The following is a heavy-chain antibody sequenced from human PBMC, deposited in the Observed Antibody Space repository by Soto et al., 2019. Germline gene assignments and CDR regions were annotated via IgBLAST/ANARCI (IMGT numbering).Heavy chain of an antibody. CDR1: VGSSSSGGYS. Sequence: SETLSLTCSVSVGSSSSGGYSWIWIRHPPGKGLEWIGYIYHSGSTYYNPSLKSRVTISVDRSKNQFSLKLSSVTAADTAVYYCARGGSSWYGGGMDVWGQGTTVTVSS. J-gene: IGHJ6*02. CDR3: ARGGSSWYGGGMDV. V-gene: IGHV4-30-2*01. D-gene: IGHD6-13*01. CDR2: IYHSGST.